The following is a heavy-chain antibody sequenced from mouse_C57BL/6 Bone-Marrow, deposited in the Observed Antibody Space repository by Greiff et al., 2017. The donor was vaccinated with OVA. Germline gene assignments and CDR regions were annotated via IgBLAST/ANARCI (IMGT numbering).Heavy chain of an antibody. CDR2: ISSGGDYI. V-gene: IGHV5-9-1*02. CDR3: TRDCYYAMDY. Sequence: EVMLVESGEGLVKPGGSLKLSCAASGFTFSSYAMSWVRQTPEKRLEWVAYISSGGDYIYYADTVKGRFTISRDNSMNTLYLHISTLKSADTAMYYCTRDCYYAMDYWGQGTSVTVSS. J-gene: IGHJ4*01. CDR1: GFTFSSYA.